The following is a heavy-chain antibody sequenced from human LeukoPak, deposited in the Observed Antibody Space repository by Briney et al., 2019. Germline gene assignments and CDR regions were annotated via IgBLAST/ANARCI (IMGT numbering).Heavy chain of an antibody. Sequence: PGGSLRLSCAASGFTFTTYAMSWVRQIPGKGLEWVSGIPSTGSDTYYADSVKGRFTISRDNSKNTLYLQMNSLRVEDTALHYCAKEVAPRGRPLFDPWGQGTLVTVAS. CDR3: AKEVAPRGRPLFDP. CDR2: IPSTGSDT. V-gene: IGHV3-23*01. D-gene: IGHD2-15*01. J-gene: IGHJ5*02. CDR1: GFTFTTYA.